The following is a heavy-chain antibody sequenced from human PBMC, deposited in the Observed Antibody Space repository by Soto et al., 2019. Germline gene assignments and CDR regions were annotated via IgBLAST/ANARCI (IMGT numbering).Heavy chain of an antibody. Sequence: SETLSLTCTVSGGSISSYYWIWIRQSPGKRLEWIGYIYFSGSTNYNPSLKSRVTISGDTSKNQFSLKLTSVTAADTAVYYCARVEYSGYPRIWGQGTLVTVSS. CDR2: IYFSGST. CDR3: ARVEYSGYPRI. V-gene: IGHV4-59*01. CDR1: GGSISSYY. J-gene: IGHJ4*02. D-gene: IGHD5-12*01.